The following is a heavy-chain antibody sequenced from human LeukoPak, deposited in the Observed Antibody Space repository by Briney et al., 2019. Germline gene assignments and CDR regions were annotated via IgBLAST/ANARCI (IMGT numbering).Heavy chain of an antibody. D-gene: IGHD3-10*01. J-gene: IGHJ6*03. CDR1: GGSFSGYY. V-gene: IGHV4-34*01. CDR3: ARVGYYPDYYMDV. Sequence: SETLSLTCAVYGGSFSGYYWSWIRQPPGKGLEWIGEINHSGSTNYNPSLKSRVTISVDTSKNQFSLKLSSVTAADTAVYYCARVGYYPDYYMDVWGKGTTVTVSS. CDR2: INHSGST.